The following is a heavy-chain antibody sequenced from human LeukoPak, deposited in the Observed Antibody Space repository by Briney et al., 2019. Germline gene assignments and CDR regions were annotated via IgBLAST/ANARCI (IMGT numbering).Heavy chain of an antibody. CDR1: GFTFTTYW. V-gene: IGHV3-7*01. D-gene: IGHD2-2*01. CDR3: ARNPGVTAGRGYYYYMDV. CDR2: INQDGSEK. Sequence: GESLRLSCAASGFTFTTYWMSWVRQAPGKGLEWVANINQDGSEKYFVDSVKGRFTISRDNAKNSLYLHMNSLRAEDTAVYYCARNPGVTAGRGYYYYMDVWGKGTTVTVSS. J-gene: IGHJ6*03.